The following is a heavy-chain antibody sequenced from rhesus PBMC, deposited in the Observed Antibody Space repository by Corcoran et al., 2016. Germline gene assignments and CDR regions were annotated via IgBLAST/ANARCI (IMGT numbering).Heavy chain of an antibody. V-gene: IGHV2-1*01. CDR2: IYCDDDK. Sequence: QVTLKESGPALVKPTQTLTLTCTFSGFSLTTSGMGVGSIRQPPGKTLDWLAHIYCDDDKRYNTSLKTRLTISKDTSKNQVVLTMTNMDPVDTATYYCARHTTVYNRFDVWGPGVLVTVSS. J-gene: IGHJ5-1*01. D-gene: IGHD4-29*01. CDR1: GFSLTTSGMG. CDR3: ARHTTVYNRFDV.